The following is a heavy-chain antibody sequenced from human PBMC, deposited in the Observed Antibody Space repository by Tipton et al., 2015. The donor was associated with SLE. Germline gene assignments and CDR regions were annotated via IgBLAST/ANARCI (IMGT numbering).Heavy chain of an antibody. J-gene: IGHJ4*02. CDR2: INHSGST. D-gene: IGHD3-16*01. CDR3: ARMEGMITYGGIAGL. V-gene: IGHV4-34*01. CDR1: GGSFSGNF. Sequence: TLSLTCAVYGGSFSGNFWTWIRQPPGKGLEWIGEINHSGSTTYNPSLKSRVTMSVDTSKNQFSLKLTSVTAADTAVYYCARMEGMITYGGIAGLWGQGTVVTVSS.